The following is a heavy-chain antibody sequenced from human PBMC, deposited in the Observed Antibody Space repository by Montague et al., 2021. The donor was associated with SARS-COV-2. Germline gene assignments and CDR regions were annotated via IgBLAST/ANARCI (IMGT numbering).Heavy chain of an antibody. D-gene: IGHD6-13*01. J-gene: IGHJ3*02. V-gene: IGHV4-59*01. CDR1: GASSRTYY. CDR2: VYYTGDT. Sequence: SETLSLTCSVSGASSRTYYRNWIRQAPGKGLEWIGYVYYTGDTNYNPSLRGRATISLDASEAQFSLSIHSMTAADTAIYYCARSVAAAGPGSFDIWGQGTIVTVSS. CDR3: ARSVAAAGPGSFDI.